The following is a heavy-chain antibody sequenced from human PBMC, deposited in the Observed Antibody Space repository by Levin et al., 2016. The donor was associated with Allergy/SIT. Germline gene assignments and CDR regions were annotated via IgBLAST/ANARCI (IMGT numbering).Heavy chain of an antibody. CDR3: ARDHSSSTPYGMDV. V-gene: IGHV4-59*01. CDR2: IYYSGST. Sequence: WIRQPPGKGLEWIGYIYYSGSTNYNPSLKSRVTISVDTSKNQFSLKLSSVTAADTAVYYCARDHSSSTPYGMDVWGQGTTVTVSS. J-gene: IGHJ6*02. D-gene: IGHD6-6*01.